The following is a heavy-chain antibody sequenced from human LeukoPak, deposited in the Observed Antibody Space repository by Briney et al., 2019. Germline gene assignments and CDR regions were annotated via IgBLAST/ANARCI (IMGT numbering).Heavy chain of an antibody. D-gene: IGHD6-19*01. V-gene: IGHV3-23*01. CDR3: AKTTTGYSSGRFSGWPVDY. CDR1: GFTFTRYA. J-gene: IGHJ4*02. CDR2: IFGSGGST. Sequence: GRSLRLSCAASGFTFTRYAMYCVRQAPGKGLEWVSGIFGSGGSTHYADSVRGRFTISRDNSKNTVYLQMNSLRAEDTAVYYCAKTTTGYSSGRFSGWPVDYWGQGTLVTVSS.